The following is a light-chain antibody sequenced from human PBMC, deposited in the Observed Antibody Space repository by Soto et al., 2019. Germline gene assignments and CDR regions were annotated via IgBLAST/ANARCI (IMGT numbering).Light chain of an antibody. V-gene: IGKV3-15*01. CDR1: QSVSSN. CDR3: QQYNTWPYT. CDR2: GAS. J-gene: IGKJ2*01. Sequence: EIVMTQSPATLSVSPGERATLSCRASQSVSSNLAWYQQKPGQAPRLLIYGASTRATGIPARFSGSGSGTEFTLNISSLQSEDFAVYYCQQYNTWPYTFGQGTKLEIK.